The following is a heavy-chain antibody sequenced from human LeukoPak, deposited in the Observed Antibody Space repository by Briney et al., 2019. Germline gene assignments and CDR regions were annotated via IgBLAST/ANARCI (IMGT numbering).Heavy chain of an antibody. D-gene: IGHD6-19*01. Sequence: PSETLSLTCTVSGVSISSSSYYWGWIRQPPGKGLEWIGSIYYSGSTYYNPSLKSRVTISVDTSKNQFSLKLSSVTAADTAVYYCARLAVLGAGTDSGNPQDDAFDIWGQGTMVTVSS. V-gene: IGHV4-39*01. CDR1: GVSISSSSYY. CDR2: IYYSGST. CDR3: ARLAVLGAGTDSGNPQDDAFDI. J-gene: IGHJ3*02.